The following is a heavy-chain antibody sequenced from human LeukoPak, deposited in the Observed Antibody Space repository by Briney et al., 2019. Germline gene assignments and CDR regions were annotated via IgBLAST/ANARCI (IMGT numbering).Heavy chain of an antibody. V-gene: IGHV1-69*13. CDR2: IIPIFGTA. J-gene: IGHJ4*02. Sequence: GASVKVSCKASGYTFTNYAISWVRQAPGQGLEWMGGIIPIFGTANYAQKFQGRVTITADESTSTAYMELSSLRSEDTAVYYCASPPTTGNGGYFDYWGQGTLVTVSS. CDR3: ASPPTTGNGGYFDY. CDR1: GYTFTNYA. D-gene: IGHD2-8*01.